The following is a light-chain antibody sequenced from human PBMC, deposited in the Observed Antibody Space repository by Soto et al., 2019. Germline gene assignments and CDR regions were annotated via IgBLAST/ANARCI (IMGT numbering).Light chain of an antibody. V-gene: IGKV1-5*02. CDR3: QEYNSYPVS. J-gene: IGKJ5*01. CDR2: DAS. Sequence: DIQVTQSPATLSAFVGDRVTIVGRPRKSMVPGLAWNQQKPGKAPKLLIYDASTLESGVPSRFSGSGSGTEFTLTISSLQPEDVATYYCQEYNSYPVSFGQGTRLDI. CDR1: KSMVPG.